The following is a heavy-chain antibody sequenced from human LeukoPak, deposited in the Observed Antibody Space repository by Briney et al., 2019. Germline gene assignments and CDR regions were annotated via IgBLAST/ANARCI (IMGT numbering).Heavy chain of an antibody. CDR2: ISTSSITI. Sequence: QSGGSLRLSCAASGFTFSSSAMSWVRQAPGKGLEWLSYISTSSITINYADSVKGRFIISRDNAKNSVYLQMNSLRAEDTAIYYCATGGSYYWPIEYWGHGSLVTVSS. V-gene: IGHV3-48*01. D-gene: IGHD1-26*01. CDR3: ATGGSYYWPIEY. J-gene: IGHJ4*01. CDR1: GFTFSSSA.